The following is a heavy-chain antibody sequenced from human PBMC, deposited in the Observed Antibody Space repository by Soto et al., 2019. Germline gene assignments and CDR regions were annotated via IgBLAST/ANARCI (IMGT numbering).Heavy chain of an antibody. D-gene: IGHD3-10*01. Sequence: GGSLRLSCAASGFTISNNYMNWVRQAPGKGLEWVSVIYSIGPTYYADSVKGRFTISRDNSKNTLYLQMNSLRAEDTAVYYCAKDRSSGSGSYPFPDYWGQGTLVTVSS. V-gene: IGHV3-53*01. CDR3: AKDRSSGSGSYPFPDY. CDR2: IYSIGPT. CDR1: GFTISNNY. J-gene: IGHJ4*02.